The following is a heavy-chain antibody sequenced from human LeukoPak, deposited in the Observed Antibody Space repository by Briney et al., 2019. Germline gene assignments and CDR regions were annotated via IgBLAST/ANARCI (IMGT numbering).Heavy chain of an antibody. D-gene: IGHD1-26*01. CDR1: GFTFSSYS. J-gene: IGHJ3*02. Sequence: GGSLRLSCAASGFTFSSYSMNWARQAPGKGLEGVSSISSNSDYIYYADSLKGRFTISRDNAKNSLFLQMNSLRVEDTAVYYCAREEGGAGLYGFDIWGQGTMVTVSS. V-gene: IGHV3-21*01. CDR3: AREEGGAGLYGFDI. CDR2: ISSNSDYI.